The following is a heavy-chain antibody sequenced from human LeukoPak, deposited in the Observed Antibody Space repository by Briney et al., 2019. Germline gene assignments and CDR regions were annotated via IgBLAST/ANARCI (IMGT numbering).Heavy chain of an antibody. CDR2: ISGSGGST. V-gene: IGHV3-23*01. CDR1: GFTFSSYA. CDR3: AKDPYYYDSSGYYTTGDFDY. Sequence: GGSLRLPCAASGFTFSSYAMSWVRQAPGKGLEWVSAISGSGGSTYYADSVKGRFTISRDNSKNTLYLQMNSLRAEDTAVYYCAKDPYYYDSSGYYTTGDFDYWGQGTLVTVSS. J-gene: IGHJ4*02. D-gene: IGHD3-22*01.